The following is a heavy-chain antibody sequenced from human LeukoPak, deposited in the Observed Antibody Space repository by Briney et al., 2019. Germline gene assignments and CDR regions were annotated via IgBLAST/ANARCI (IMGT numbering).Heavy chain of an antibody. CDR1: GVSISSSSYY. J-gene: IGHJ3*02. CDR2: IYYSGST. CDR3: ARLAIAAAGPGAFDI. Sequence: PSETLSLTCTVSGVSISSSSYYWGWIRQPPGKGLEWIGSIYYSGSTYYNPSLKSRVTISVDTSKNQFSLKLSSVTAADTAVYYCARLAIAAAGPGAFDIWGQGTMGTVSS. V-gene: IGHV4-39*07. D-gene: IGHD6-13*01.